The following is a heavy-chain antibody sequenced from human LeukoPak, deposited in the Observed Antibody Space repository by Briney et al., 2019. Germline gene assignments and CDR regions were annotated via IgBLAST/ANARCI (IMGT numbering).Heavy chain of an antibody. D-gene: IGHD4-23*01. J-gene: IGHJ4*02. CDR3: ARDSGGTVVTPPDY. CDR1: GGSISSGDYY. CDR2: IYYSGST. V-gene: IGHV4-30-4*08. Sequence: SETLSLTCTVSGGSISSGDYYWSWIRQPLGKGLEWIGYIYYSGSTYYNPSLKSRVTISVDTSKNQFSLKLSSVTAADTAVYYCARDSGGTVVTPPDYWGQGTLVTVSS.